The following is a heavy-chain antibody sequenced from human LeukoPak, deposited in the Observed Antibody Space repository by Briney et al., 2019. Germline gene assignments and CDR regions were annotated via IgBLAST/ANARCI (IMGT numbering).Heavy chain of an antibody. CDR2: MSINSGLK. J-gene: IGHJ4*02. Sequence: GGSLRLSCAASGFTFSSYSMKWVRQAPGKGLEWVSSMSINSGLKYHADSVKGRFTISRDNAKNSLYLQMNSLRAEDTAVYYCAREFEYRTSGAGYWGQGTLVTVSS. CDR1: GFTFSSYS. CDR3: AREFEYRTSGAGY. V-gene: IGHV3-21*01. D-gene: IGHD6-6*01.